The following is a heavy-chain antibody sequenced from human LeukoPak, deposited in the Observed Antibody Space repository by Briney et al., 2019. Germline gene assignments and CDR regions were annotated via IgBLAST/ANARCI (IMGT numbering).Heavy chain of an antibody. CDR2: IRNTGSYK. J-gene: IGHJ4*02. CDR1: GFTFSSYS. D-gene: IGHD6-19*01. Sequence: GGSLRLSCAASGFTFSSYSMNWVRQAPGKGLEWVSSIRNTGSYKYYADSVKGRFTISRDNAKNSLYLQMNSLRAEDTAVYYCARDVGQWLALDYWGQGTLVTVSS. V-gene: IGHV3-21*01. CDR3: ARDVGQWLALDY.